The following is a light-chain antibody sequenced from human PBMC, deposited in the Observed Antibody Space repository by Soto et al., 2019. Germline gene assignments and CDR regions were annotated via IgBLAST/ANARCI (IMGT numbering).Light chain of an antibody. V-gene: IGLV1-40*01. CDR2: GNS. CDR3: QSYDSSLSGSI. J-gene: IGLJ2*01. Sequence: QAVVTQPPSVSGAPGQRVTISCTGSSSNIGAGYDVHWYQQLPGTAPKLLIYGNSNRPSGVPDRFSGSKSGTSASLVITGLQAEDEADYYCQSYDSSLSGSIFGGGTKLTVL. CDR1: SSNIGAGYD.